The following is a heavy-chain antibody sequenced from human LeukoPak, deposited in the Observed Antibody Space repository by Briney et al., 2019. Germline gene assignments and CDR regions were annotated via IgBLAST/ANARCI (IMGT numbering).Heavy chain of an antibody. CDR1: GFSISVSEFSISDSY. J-gene: IGHJ4*02. CDR3: ARVIGSIAARPPDY. V-gene: IGHV3-11*04. Sequence: GGSLRLSCVVSGFSISVSEFSISDSYMTWIRQTPGKGLEWVSYISSSSSTIYYADSVKGRFTISRDNAKNSLYLQMNSLRAEDTAVYYCARVIGSIAARPPDYWGQGTLVTVSS. CDR2: ISSSSSTI. D-gene: IGHD6-6*01.